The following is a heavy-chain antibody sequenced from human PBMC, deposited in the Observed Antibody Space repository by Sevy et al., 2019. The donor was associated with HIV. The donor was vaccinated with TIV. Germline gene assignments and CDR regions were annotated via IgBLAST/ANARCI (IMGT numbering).Heavy chain of an antibody. V-gene: IGHV4-39*01. Sequence: SETLSLTCTVSGGSVSSSGYYWGWIRQPPGKGLEWIGNVYYSGSADYNPSLKSRATISVDTPKNQFSLKVKSVTAADTAVYYCARQGGIVDRAFDFWGQGTLVTVSS. D-gene: IGHD2-21*01. CDR1: GGSVSSSGYY. J-gene: IGHJ4*02. CDR2: VYYSGSA. CDR3: ARQGGIVDRAFDF.